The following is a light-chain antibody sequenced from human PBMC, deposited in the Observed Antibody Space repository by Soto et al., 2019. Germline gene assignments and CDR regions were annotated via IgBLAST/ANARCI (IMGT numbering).Light chain of an antibody. Sequence: DIQMTQSPSSLSASVGDRVTITCRASQSISTYLNWYQQRPGKAPNLLIYAASRLQSGVPSRFSGSGSGTDFTLTISSLQPKDFATYYCQQSSSTPLTFGQGTKLEIK. J-gene: IGKJ2*01. V-gene: IGKV1-39*01. CDR1: QSISTY. CDR3: QQSSSTPLT. CDR2: AAS.